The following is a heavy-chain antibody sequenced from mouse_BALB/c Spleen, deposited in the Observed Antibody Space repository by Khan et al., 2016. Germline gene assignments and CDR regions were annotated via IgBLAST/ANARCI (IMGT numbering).Heavy chain of an antibody. J-gene: IGHJ4*01. CDR2: IFPGNANS. CDR1: GYTFSNYW. V-gene: IGHV1-9*01. Sequence: VQLQESGAELMKPGASVKISCKATGYTFSNYWIEWVKQRPGHGLEWIGDIFPGNANSNYNENLKGKATLTADTSSNTAYMQLSSLTSEDSAVYYCARAWYSMDYWGQGTSVTVSS. CDR3: ARAWYSMDY.